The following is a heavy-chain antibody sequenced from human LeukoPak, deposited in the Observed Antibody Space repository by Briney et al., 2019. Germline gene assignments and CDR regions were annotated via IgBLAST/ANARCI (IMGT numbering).Heavy chain of an antibody. CDR2: IWYDGSNK. CDR1: GFTFSSYG. J-gene: IGHJ6*03. CDR3: ARDNSNYAGYYYYMDV. D-gene: IGHD4-11*01. Sequence: GGSLRLSCAASGFTFSSYGMHWVRQAPGKGLEWVAVIWYDGSNKYYADSVKGRFTISRDNSKNTLYLQMNSLRAEDTAVYYCARDNSNYAGYYYYMDVWGKGTTVTVSS. V-gene: IGHV3-33*01.